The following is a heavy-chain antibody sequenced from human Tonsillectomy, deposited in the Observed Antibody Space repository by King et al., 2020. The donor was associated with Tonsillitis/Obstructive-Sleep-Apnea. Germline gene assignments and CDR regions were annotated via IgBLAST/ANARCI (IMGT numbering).Heavy chain of an antibody. CDR2: IYYSGNT. Sequence: VQLQESGPGLVKPSQTLSLTCTVSGGSVSSGGYYWSWIRQHPGKGLEWIGYIYYSGNTYYNPSLKSRVTISVDTSKNQFSLRLSSVTAADTAVYYCARARRSDSGYDSPFDYWGQGTLVTVSS. J-gene: IGHJ4*02. CDR3: ARARRSDSGYDSPFDY. V-gene: IGHV4-31*03. D-gene: IGHD5-12*01. CDR1: GGSVSSGGYY.